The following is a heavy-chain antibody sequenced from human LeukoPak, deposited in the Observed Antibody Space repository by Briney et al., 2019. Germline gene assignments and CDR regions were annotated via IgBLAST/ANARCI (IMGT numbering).Heavy chain of an antibody. CDR3: ARDDRGYHFDY. D-gene: IGHD5-12*01. V-gene: IGHV1-3*01. Sequence: ASVNVSCTASGYTFTSYAMHWVRQAPGQRLEWMGWINAGNGNTKYSQKFQGRVTITRDTSASTAYMELSSLRSEDTAVYYCARDDRGYHFDYWGQGTLVTVSS. J-gene: IGHJ4*02. CDR2: INAGNGNT. CDR1: GYTFTSYA.